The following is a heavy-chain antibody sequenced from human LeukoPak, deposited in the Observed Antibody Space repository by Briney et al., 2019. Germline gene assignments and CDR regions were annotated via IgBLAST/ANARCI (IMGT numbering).Heavy chain of an antibody. CDR3: ARGSGYYASPFDY. Sequence: SGGSLRLSCAASGFTFSSYSMNWVRQAPGKGLEWVSSISSSSSYIYYADSAKGRFTISRDNAKNSLYLQMNSLRAEDTAVYYCARGSGYYASPFDYWGQGTLVTVSS. D-gene: IGHD3-3*01. V-gene: IGHV3-21*01. J-gene: IGHJ4*02. CDR1: GFTFSSYS. CDR2: ISSSSSYI.